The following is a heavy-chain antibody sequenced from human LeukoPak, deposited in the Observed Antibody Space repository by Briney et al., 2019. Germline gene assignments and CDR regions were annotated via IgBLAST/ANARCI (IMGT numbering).Heavy chain of an antibody. D-gene: IGHD5-24*01. Sequence: GGTLRLSCETAGFTFSSYVMHWVRRTPVKGLVWVSLISHDGIISYADSVKGRFTISRDNAKNTLTLQMNSLRVEDTAVYFCARDWVYKIDYWGRGTMVTVSS. CDR1: GFTFSSYV. V-gene: IGHV3-74*01. J-gene: IGHJ4*02. CDR3: ARDWVYKIDY. CDR2: ISHDGII.